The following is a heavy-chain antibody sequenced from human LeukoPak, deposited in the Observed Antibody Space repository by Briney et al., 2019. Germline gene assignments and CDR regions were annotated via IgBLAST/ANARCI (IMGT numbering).Heavy chain of an antibody. D-gene: IGHD2-15*01. CDR1: GGSISSYY. J-gene: IGHJ4*02. CDR3: ASSLLPYFDY. CDR2: IYHSGST. V-gene: IGHV4-38-2*02. Sequence: SETLSLTCTVSGGSISSYYWGWIRQPPGKGLEWIGSIYHSGSTYYNPSLKSRVTISVDTSKNQFSLKLSSVTAADTAVYYCASSLLPYFDYWGQGTLVTVSS.